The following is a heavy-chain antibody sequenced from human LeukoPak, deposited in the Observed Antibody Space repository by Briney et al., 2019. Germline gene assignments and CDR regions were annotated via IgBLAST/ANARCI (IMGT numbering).Heavy chain of an antibody. CDR3: AKDRVYRSSWYGGLDY. D-gene: IGHD6-13*01. CDR2: ISGSGGST. V-gene: IGHV3-23*01. CDR1: GFTFSSYG. J-gene: IGHJ4*02. Sequence: GGSLRLSCAASGFTFSSYGMHWVRQAPGKGLEWVSGISGSGGSTYYADSVKGRFTISRDNSKNTLYLQMDSLRAEDTAVYYCAKDRVYRSSWYGGLDYWGQGTLVTVSS.